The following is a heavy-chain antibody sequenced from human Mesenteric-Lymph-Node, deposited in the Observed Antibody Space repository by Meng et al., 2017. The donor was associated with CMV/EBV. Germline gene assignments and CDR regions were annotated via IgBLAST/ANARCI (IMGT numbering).Heavy chain of an antibody. J-gene: IGHJ6*02. CDR2: IYYSGST. D-gene: IGHD5-12*01. V-gene: IGHV4-61*08. CDR1: GGSISISDYY. CDR3: ARGGEGSGYDWLVYYYYYGMDV. Sequence: SETLSLTCTVSGGSISISDYYWAWIRQPPGKGLEWIGYIYYSGSTNYNPSLKSRVTISVDTSKNQFSLKLSSVTAADTAVYYCARGGEGSGYDWLVYYYYYGMDVWGQGTTVTVSS.